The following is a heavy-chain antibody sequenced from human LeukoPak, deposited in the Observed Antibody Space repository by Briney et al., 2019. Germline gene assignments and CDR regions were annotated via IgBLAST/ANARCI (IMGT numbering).Heavy chain of an antibody. D-gene: IGHD5-18*01. CDR1: GYTFTAYY. Sequence: ASVKVSCKASGYTFTAYYLHWLRQAPGQGLEWMGWISTYNGDTKYAQKFQDRVTMTTDTSTSTAYLEMRRLRFDDTAVYFCARERDTALAPYLDYWGQGTLLTVSS. CDR3: ARERDTALAPYLDY. V-gene: IGHV1-18*04. J-gene: IGHJ4*02. CDR2: ISTYNGDT.